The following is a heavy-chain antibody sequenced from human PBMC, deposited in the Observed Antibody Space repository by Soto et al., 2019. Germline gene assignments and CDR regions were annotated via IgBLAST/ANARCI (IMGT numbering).Heavy chain of an antibody. CDR2: INPNSGGT. V-gene: IGHV1-2*02. CDR3: AREIGGIIVVVAANYFDY. CDR1: GYTFTGYY. D-gene: IGHD2-15*01. Sequence: ASVKVSCKASGYTFTGYYMHWVRQATGQGLEWMGWINPNSGGTNYAQKFQGRITMTRDTSISTAYMELSRLRSDDTAVYYCAREIGGIIVVVAANYFDYWGQGTLVTVSS. J-gene: IGHJ4*02.